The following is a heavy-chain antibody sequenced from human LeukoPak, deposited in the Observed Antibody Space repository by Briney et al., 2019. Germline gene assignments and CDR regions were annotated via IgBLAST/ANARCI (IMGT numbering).Heavy chain of an antibody. CDR3: ASDYSAAQGDDAFDI. CDR2: IYTSGST. D-gene: IGHD2-2*01. CDR1: GGSISSYY. J-gene: IGHJ3*02. V-gene: IGHV4-4*07. Sequence: SETLSLTCTVSGGSISSYYWSWIRQPAGKGLEWIGRIYTSGSTNYNPSLKSRVTMSVDTSKNQFSLKLSSVTAADTAVYYCASDYSAAQGDDAFDIWGQGTMVTVSS.